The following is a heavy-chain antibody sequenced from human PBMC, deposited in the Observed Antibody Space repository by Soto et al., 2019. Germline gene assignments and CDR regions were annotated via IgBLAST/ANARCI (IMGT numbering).Heavy chain of an antibody. V-gene: IGHV3-48*03. D-gene: IGHD5-18*01. Sequence: PGGALRLSCAASGFAFSSYEMNWFRQAPGKGLEWVSYISSSGSTIYYADSVKGRFTISRDNAKNSLYLQMNSLRAEDTAVYYCARVEDTAPDYWGQGTLVTVSS. CDR3: ARVEDTAPDY. CDR2: ISSSGSTI. J-gene: IGHJ4*02. CDR1: GFAFSSYE.